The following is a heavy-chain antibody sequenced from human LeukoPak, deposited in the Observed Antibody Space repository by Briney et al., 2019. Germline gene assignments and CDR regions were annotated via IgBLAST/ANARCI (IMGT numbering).Heavy chain of an antibody. J-gene: IGHJ6*04. CDR1: GFTFSVSA. V-gene: IGHV3-73*01. Sequence: GGSLKLSCAASGFTFSVSAIHWVRQASGKGLEWVGRIKTKADNYATAYDASVKGRFTISRDDSKNTAYLQMNSLKIEDTAVHYCTHPAYYYGLDVWGKGTTVTVSS. CDR3: THPAYYYGLDV. CDR2: IKTKADNYAT. D-gene: IGHD6-25*01.